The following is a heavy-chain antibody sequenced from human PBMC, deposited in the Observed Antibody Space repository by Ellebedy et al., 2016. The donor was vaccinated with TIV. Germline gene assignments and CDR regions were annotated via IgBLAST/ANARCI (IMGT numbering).Heavy chain of an antibody. J-gene: IGHJ4*02. CDR2: IYYSGST. CDR1: GGSLSNYY. Sequence: MPSETLSLTCTVSGGSLSNYYWTWIRQVPEKGLEWIGYIYYSGSTKYNPSLKSRVTMSVDTSKSQFSLRLNSVTAADTAVYYCARSGGWYTPYDYWGQGTLVTVSS. V-gene: IGHV4-59*01. CDR3: ARSGGWYTPYDY. D-gene: IGHD6-19*01.